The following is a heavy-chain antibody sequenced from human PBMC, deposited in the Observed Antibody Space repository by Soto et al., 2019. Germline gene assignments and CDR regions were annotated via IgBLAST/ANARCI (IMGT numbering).Heavy chain of an antibody. V-gene: IGHV4-34*01. D-gene: IGHD3-3*01. CDR3: ARGSRSKFYDFWSGPRPGWFDP. CDR2: INHSGST. J-gene: IGHJ5*02. CDR1: GGSFSGYY. Sequence: ETLSLTCAVYGGSFSGYYWSWIRQPPGKGLEWIGEINHSGSTNYNPSLKSRVTISVDTSKNQFSLKLSSVTAADTAVYYCARGSRSKFYDFWSGPRPGWFDPWGQGTLVTVSS.